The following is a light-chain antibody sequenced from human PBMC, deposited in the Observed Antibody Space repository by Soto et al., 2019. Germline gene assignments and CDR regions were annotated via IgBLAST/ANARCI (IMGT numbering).Light chain of an antibody. CDR3: QQYNNWPPL. J-gene: IGKJ5*01. V-gene: IGKV3-15*01. CDR2: GAS. Sequence: EIVMTQSPATLSVSPGERATLSCRASQSVGSSLAWYQQKPGQAPRLLIYGASTRATGFPARFSGSGSGTEFTLTISSLQSEDFALYYCQQYNNWPPLFGQGTRLEIK. CDR1: QSVGSS.